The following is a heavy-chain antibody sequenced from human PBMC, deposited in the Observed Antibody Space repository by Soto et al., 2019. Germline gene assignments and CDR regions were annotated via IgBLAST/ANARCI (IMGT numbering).Heavy chain of an antibody. Sequence: QVQLVESGGSVVQPGRSLRLSCAVSGFTVSTDGMHRVRQAPGKWLEWVAVISRDGGTKYYADSVKGRFTISRDNSRNTLFLEMNSLRGDDMAVYYCTGEVASGYWGQGTLVTVSS. J-gene: IGHJ4*02. V-gene: IGHV3-30*03. D-gene: IGHD2-8*02. CDR3: TGEVASGY. CDR2: ISRDGGTK. CDR1: GFTVSTDG.